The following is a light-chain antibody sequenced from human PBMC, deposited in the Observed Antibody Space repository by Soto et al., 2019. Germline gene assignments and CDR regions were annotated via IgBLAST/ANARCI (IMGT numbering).Light chain of an antibody. CDR1: QSISSW. J-gene: IGKJ4*01. CDR3: QQYESYPMT. V-gene: IGKV1-5*03. Sequence: DSQMTQYPSTLSASIGDRVTITCRAGQSISSWLAWYQQKPGKAPKLLISKASTLQSGVPPRFSGSGPGTDFALTISSLQPDDFAAYYCQQYESYPMTFGVGTKVEIK. CDR2: KAS.